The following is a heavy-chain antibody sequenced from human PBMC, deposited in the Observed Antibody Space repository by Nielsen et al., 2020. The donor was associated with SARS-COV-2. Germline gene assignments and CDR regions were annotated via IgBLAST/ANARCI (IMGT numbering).Heavy chain of an antibody. Sequence: GGSLRLSCEASGFTFSHYWMNWIRQAPGKGLEWVAIIREDGSETYYVDSVKGRFTISRDNAKNSLFLQMNSLRAEDTAVYYCARDTSYDSSGYYSDYWGQGTLVTVSS. CDR2: IREDGSET. V-gene: IGHV3-7*03. J-gene: IGHJ4*02. CDR1: GFTFSHYW. D-gene: IGHD3-22*01. CDR3: ARDTSYDSSGYYSDY.